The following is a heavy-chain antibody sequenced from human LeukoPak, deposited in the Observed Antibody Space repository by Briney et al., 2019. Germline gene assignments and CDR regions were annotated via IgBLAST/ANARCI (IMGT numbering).Heavy chain of an antibody. CDR3: ARGSGYTYGYPFDS. D-gene: IGHD5-18*01. J-gene: IGHJ4*02. CDR2: IHYSGTT. Sequence: PSETLSLTCTVSGDSISSYYWSWIRQPPGKGLEWIANIHYSGTTNYNPSLKSRVTMSVDTSKNQFSLKLSSVTAADTAVYYCARGSGYTYGYPFDSWGQGTLVTVSS. CDR1: GDSISSYY. V-gene: IGHV4-59*12.